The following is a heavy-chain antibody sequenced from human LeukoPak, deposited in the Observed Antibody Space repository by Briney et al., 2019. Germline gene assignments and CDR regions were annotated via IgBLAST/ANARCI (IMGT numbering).Heavy chain of an antibody. CDR1: GFTFDDYA. CDR3: ARESLWFGELLYYDY. Sequence: GGALRLSCAASGFTFDDYAMHWVRQAPGKGLEWVSGISWNSGSIGYADSVKGRFTISRDNAKNSLYLQMNSLRAEDTAVYYCARESLWFGELLYYDYWGQGTLVTVSS. J-gene: IGHJ4*02. D-gene: IGHD3-10*01. V-gene: IGHV3-9*01. CDR2: ISWNSGSI.